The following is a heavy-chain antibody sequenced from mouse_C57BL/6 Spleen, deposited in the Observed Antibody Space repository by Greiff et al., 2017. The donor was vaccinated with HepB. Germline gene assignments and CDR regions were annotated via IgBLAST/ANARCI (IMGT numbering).Heavy chain of an antibody. CDR2: INPNNGGT. V-gene: IGHV1-22*01. CDR1: GYTFTDYN. CDR3: AIIYDYYYAMDY. D-gene: IGHD2-3*01. J-gene: IGHJ4*01. Sequence: EVQGVESGPELVKPGASVKMSCKASGYTFTDYNMHWVKQSHGKSLEWIGYINPNNGGTSYNQKFKGKATLTVNKSSSTAYMELRSLTSEDSAVYYCAIIYDYYYAMDYWGQGTSVTVSS.